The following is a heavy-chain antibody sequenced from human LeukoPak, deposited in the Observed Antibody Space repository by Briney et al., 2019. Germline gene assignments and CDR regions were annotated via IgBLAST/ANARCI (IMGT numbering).Heavy chain of an antibody. Sequence: GSSVKVSCKASGGTFSSYAISWVRQAPGQGLEWMGGIIPIFGTANYAQKFQGRVTITADESTSTAYMELSSLRSEDTAVYYCARGVVEYQLLLVALDICGQGTMVTVSS. CDR1: GGTFSSYA. J-gene: IGHJ3*02. D-gene: IGHD2-2*01. CDR3: ARGVVEYQLLLVALDI. CDR2: IIPIFGTA. V-gene: IGHV1-69*01.